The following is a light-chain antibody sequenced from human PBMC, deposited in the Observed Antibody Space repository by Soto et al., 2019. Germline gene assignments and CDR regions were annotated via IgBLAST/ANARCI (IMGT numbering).Light chain of an antibody. V-gene: IGKV3-15*01. CDR1: QSVSNN. Sequence: EIVMTQSPATLSVSPGERATLSCRASQSVSNNLAWYQQKPGQAPRLLIYGASTRATGIPARFSGSGSGTEFTLTISSLQSEDFVVYYCQQFNDWPRVTFGGGTKVEIK. CDR3: QQFNDWPRVT. J-gene: IGKJ4*01. CDR2: GAS.